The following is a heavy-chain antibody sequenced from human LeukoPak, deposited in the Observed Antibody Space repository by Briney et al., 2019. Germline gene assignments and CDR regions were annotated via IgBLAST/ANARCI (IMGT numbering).Heavy chain of an antibody. Sequence: SETLSLTCAVYGGSLSGYYWSWIRQPPGKGLEWIGEINHSGSTNYNPSLKSRVTISVDTSKNQLSLKLSSMTAADTAVYYCARQWLVSPLFDYWGQGTLVTVSS. CDR3: ARQWLVSPLFDY. CDR2: INHSGST. CDR1: GGSLSGYY. J-gene: IGHJ4*02. V-gene: IGHV4-34*01. D-gene: IGHD6-19*01.